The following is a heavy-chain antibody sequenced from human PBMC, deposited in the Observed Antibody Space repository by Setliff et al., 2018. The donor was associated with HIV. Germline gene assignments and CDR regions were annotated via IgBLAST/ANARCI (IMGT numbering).Heavy chain of an antibody. CDR1: GFTFRSYA. V-gene: IGHV3-23*01. Sequence: TGGSLRLSCAASGFTFRSYAMTWVRQTPGKGLEWVSCISGGGGSTYYADSVKGRFTISRDNSKNTLYLQMNSLRAEDTAVYYCAKDLGSYDSSGYPVGDFDYWGQGTLVTVSS. D-gene: IGHD3-22*01. CDR2: ISGGGGST. J-gene: IGHJ4*02. CDR3: AKDLGSYDSSGYPVGDFDY.